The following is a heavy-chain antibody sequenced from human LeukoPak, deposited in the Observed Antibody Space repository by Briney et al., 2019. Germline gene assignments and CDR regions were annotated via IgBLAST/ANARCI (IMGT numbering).Heavy chain of an antibody. CDR3: ARDLNCHGLYYGMDV. D-gene: IGHD3-10*01. V-gene: IGHV3-30*09. Sequence: PGRSLRLSCAASGFTFSNHAIHWVRQAPGKGLEWVAVISYDGSNKYYTDSVKGRFAISRDRSKNTLYLQMDGLRAEDTAVYYCARDLNCHGLYYGMDVWGQGTTVTVSS. J-gene: IGHJ6*02. CDR2: ISYDGSNK. CDR1: GFTFSNHA.